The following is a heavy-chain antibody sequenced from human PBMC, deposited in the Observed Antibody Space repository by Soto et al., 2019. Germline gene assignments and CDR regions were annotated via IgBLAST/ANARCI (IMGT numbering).Heavy chain of an antibody. V-gene: IGHV3-30*18. CDR1: GFTFSSYG. D-gene: IGHD2-21*02. CDR2: ISYDGSNK. J-gene: IGHJ4*02. Sequence: QVQLVESGGGVVQPGRSLRLSCAASGFTFSSYGMHWVRQAPGKGLEWVAVISYDGSNKYYADSVKGRFTISRDNSKNTLYLQMNSLRAEDTAVYYCAKDKHIVVVTAPFDYWGQGTRVTVSS. CDR3: AKDKHIVVVTAPFDY.